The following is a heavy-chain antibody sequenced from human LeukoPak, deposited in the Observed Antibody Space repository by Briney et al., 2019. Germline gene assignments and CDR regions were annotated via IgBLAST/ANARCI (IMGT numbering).Heavy chain of an antibody. CDR1: GGSISSSSYY. CDR2: IYYGGST. V-gene: IGHV4-39*01. D-gene: IGHD1-26*01. CDR3: ARRSGGAAEYFDY. J-gene: IGHJ4*02. Sequence: SETLSLTCTVSGGSISSSSYYWGWIRQPPGKGLEWIGSIYYGGSTYYNPSLKSRVTISVDTSKNQFSLKLSSVTAADTAVYYCARRSGGAAEYFDYWGRGTLVTVSS.